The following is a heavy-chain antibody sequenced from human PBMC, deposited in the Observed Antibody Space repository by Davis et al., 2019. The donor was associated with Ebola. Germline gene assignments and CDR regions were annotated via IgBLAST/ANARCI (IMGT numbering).Heavy chain of an antibody. V-gene: IGHV5-10-1*01. CDR3: SGFGLE. CDR1: GYYFTSYW. J-gene: IGHJ4*02. Sequence: GESLKISCKGSGYYFTSYWISWVRQLPGRGLEWMGRIDPSDSKTDYSPSFQGHVTISVDKSISTVYLHWSGLKASDTAMYYCSGFGLEWGQGTLVTVSS. CDR2: IDPSDSKT. D-gene: IGHD3/OR15-3a*01.